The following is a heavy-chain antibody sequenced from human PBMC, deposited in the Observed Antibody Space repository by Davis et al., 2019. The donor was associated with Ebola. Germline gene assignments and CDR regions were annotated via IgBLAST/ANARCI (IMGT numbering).Heavy chain of an antibody. V-gene: IGHV1-18*04. J-gene: IGHJ4*02. Sequence: AASVKVSCKASGYTLSNYGISWVRQAPGQGLEYLGWISAYNGNTNYVQKIQGRVTMTTDTSTSSAYMELRSLRSDDTAVYYCAVGGDFWSGYYEPDFDYWGQGTLVTVSS. CDR2: ISAYNGNT. D-gene: IGHD3-3*01. CDR3: AVGGDFWSGYYEPDFDY. CDR1: GYTLSNYG.